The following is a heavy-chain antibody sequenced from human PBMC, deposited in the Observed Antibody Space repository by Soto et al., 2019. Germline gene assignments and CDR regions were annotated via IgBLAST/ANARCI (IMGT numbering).Heavy chain of an antibody. J-gene: IGHJ4*02. V-gene: IGHV1-69*05. CDR3: ARDYGRTYYDILTGYPPFDY. CDR1: GGTFSSYA. Sequence: SVKVSCKASGGTFSSYAISWVRQAPGQGLEWMGGIIHIYGTTNYAQELQGRVTMTTDTSTSTAYMELRSLRSDDTAVYYCARDYGRTYYDILTGYPPFDYWGQGTLVTVSS. D-gene: IGHD3-9*01. CDR2: IIHIYGTT.